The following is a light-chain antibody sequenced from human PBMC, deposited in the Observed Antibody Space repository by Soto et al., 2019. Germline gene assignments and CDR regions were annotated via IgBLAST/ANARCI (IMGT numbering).Light chain of an antibody. J-gene: IGKJ1*01. CDR2: AAS. Sequence: AIQMTQSPSSLSASVGDRVTITCRASQGIRNDLGWYQQKPGKPPKLLIYAASSLQSGVPSRFSGSGSGTDVTLNISSLQPEDFATYYCLQDRHYPRTFGQGTNVEIK. CDR3: LQDRHYPRT. V-gene: IGKV1-6*01. CDR1: QGIRND.